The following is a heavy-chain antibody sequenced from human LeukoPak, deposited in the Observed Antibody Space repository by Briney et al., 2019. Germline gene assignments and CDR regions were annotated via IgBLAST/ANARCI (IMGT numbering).Heavy chain of an antibody. D-gene: IGHD6-6*01. J-gene: IGHJ5*02. Sequence: GGSLRLSCAASGFTFSSYWMHWVRQAPGKRLVWVSRINSDGSSTSYADSVKGRFTISRDNAKNTLYLQMNSLRAEDTAVYYCARCRYQDYSSSRRFWFDPWGQGTLVTVSS. CDR3: ARCRYQDYSSSRRFWFDP. CDR2: INSDGSST. V-gene: IGHV3-74*01. CDR1: GFTFSSYW.